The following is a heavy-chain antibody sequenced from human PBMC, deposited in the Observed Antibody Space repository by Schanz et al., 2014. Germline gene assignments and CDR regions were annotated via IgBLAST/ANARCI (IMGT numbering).Heavy chain of an antibody. D-gene: IGHD6-13*01. Sequence: QVQLVESGGGVVQPGRSLRLSCAASGFTFSNFAIHWVRQAPGKGLEWVAVISYDGSHKDYADSVKGRFTISRDDSKNTLHLQMNSLRPEDTAVYYCGRISDSSWYTALDYWGQGTLVTVSS. CDR2: ISYDGSHK. J-gene: IGHJ4*02. V-gene: IGHV3-30*14. CDR1: GFTFSNFA. CDR3: GRISDSSWYTALDY.